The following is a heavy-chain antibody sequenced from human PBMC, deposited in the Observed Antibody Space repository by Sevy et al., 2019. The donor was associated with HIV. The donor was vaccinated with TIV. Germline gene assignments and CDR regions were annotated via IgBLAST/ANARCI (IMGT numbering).Heavy chain of an antibody. J-gene: IGHJ3*02. CDR2: ISYDGSNK. CDR1: GFTFSSYA. D-gene: IGHD6-19*01. CDR3: ARDGQWLVGAFDI. Sequence: GGSLRLSCAASGFTFSSYAMHWVRQAPGKGLEWVAVISYDGSNKYYADSVKGRFTISRDNSKNTLYLQMNSLRAEDTAVYYCARDGQWLVGAFDIWGQGTMVTVSS. V-gene: IGHV3-30*04.